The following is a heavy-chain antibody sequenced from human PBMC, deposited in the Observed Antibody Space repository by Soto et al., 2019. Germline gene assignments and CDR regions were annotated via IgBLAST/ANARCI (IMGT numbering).Heavy chain of an antibody. CDR1: GGSISAFY. J-gene: IGHJ3*02. V-gene: IGHV4-4*07. CDR3: ARSPSTSTMGFFDI. Sequence: SETLSLTCSVSGGSISAFYWNWIRQPAGKEPEWIGRIYASGHTNYNPSLESRVTMSIDTSKHQFSLKLNSVSAADTAVYYCARSPSTSTMGFFDIWGQGTMVTV. D-gene: IGHD3-10*01. CDR2: IYASGHT.